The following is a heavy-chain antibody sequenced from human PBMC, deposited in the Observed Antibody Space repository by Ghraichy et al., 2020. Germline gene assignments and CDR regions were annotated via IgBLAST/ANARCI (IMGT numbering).Heavy chain of an antibody. CDR3: ATGTGSGYYYGMDV. CDR2: FDPEDGET. Sequence: ASVKVSCKVSGYTLTELSMHWVRQAPGKGLEWMGGFDPEDGETIYAQKFQGRVTKTEDTSTDTAYMELSSLRSEDTAVYYCATGTGSGYYYGMDVWGQGTTVTVSS. V-gene: IGHV1-24*01. D-gene: IGHD3-10*01. CDR1: GYTLTELS. J-gene: IGHJ6*02.